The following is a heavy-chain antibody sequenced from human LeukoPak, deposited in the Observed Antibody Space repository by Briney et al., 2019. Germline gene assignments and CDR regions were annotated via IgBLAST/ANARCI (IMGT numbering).Heavy chain of an antibody. V-gene: IGHV1-18*01. CDR3: ARAEVCSSTSCLYYYYYYGMDV. D-gene: IGHD2-2*01. CDR2: ISPYNGNT. Sequence: ASVKVSCKASGYSFTTYGINWVRQAPGQGLEYMGWISPYNGNTKYAQMVQGRVTMTTDTSTSTAYMELSSLRSEDTAVYYCARAEVCSSTSCLYYYYYYGMDVWGKGTTVTVSS. CDR1: GYSFTTYG. J-gene: IGHJ6*04.